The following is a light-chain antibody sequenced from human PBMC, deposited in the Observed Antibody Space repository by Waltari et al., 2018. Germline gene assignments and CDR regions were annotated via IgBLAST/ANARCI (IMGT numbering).Light chain of an antibody. V-gene: IGKV4-1*01. CDR2: CAS. J-gene: IGKJ1*01. CDR1: QSVLYSSNNKNY. CDR3: QQYYSTPWT. Sequence: DIVMTQSPDSLAVSLGERAPINCKSSQSVLYSSNNKNYLAWYQQKPGQPPKLLIYCASTRESGVPDRFSGSGSGTDFTLTISSLQAEDVAVYYCQQYYSTPWTFGQGTKVEIK.